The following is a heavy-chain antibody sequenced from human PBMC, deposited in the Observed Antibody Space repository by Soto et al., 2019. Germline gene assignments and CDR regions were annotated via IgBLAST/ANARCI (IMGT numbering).Heavy chain of an antibody. D-gene: IGHD6-19*01. Sequence: SETLSLTCTVSGGSISSGGYYWSWIRQHPGKGLEWIGYIYYSGSTYYNPSLKSRVTISVDTSKNQFSLKLGSVTAADTAVYYCARVGDSSGYHPPLYYFDYWGQGTLVTVSS. CDR3: ARVGDSSGYHPPLYYFDY. V-gene: IGHV4-31*03. CDR2: IYYSGST. J-gene: IGHJ4*02. CDR1: GGSISSGGYY.